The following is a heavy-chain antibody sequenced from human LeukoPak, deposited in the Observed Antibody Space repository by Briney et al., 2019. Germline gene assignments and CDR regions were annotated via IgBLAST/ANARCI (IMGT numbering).Heavy chain of an antibody. V-gene: IGHV4-59*12. CDR1: GGSLSSYY. J-gene: IGHJ4*02. Sequence: PSETLSLTCTVSGGSLSSYYWSWIRQPPGKGLEWIGSIYYSGSTYYNPSLKSRVTISVDTSKNQFSLKLSSVTAADTAVYYCARGSSGIAPFDYWGQGTLVTVSS. CDR3: ARGSSGIAPFDY. D-gene: IGHD3-22*01. CDR2: IYYSGST.